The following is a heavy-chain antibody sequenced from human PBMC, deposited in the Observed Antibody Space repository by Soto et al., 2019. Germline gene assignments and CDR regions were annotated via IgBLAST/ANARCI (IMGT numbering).Heavy chain of an antibody. Sequence: ASVKVSCKASGYTFTGYYMHWVRQDPGQGLEWMGWINPNSGGTNYAQKFQGWVTMTRDTSISTAYMELSRLRSDDTAVYYCARVPNYDSSGYPAPNYYGMDVWGQGTTVTVSS. CDR1: GYTFTGYY. CDR3: ARVPNYDSSGYPAPNYYGMDV. V-gene: IGHV1-2*04. J-gene: IGHJ6*02. D-gene: IGHD3-22*01. CDR2: INPNSGGT.